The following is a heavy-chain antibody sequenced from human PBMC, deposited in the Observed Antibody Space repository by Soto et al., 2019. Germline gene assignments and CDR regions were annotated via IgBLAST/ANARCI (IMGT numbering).Heavy chain of an antibody. CDR2: ISTSGSTI. CDR1: GFTFSSYE. CDR3: VREVRRDFDY. V-gene: IGHV3-48*03. D-gene: IGHD3-10*01. J-gene: IGHJ4*02. Sequence: GGSLRLSCAASGFTFSSYEMNWVRQAPGKGLEWISYISTSGSTIFYADSVKGRFTISRDNAKNSLYLQMNSLRAEDTAVYYCVREVRRDFDYWGQGTPVTVSS.